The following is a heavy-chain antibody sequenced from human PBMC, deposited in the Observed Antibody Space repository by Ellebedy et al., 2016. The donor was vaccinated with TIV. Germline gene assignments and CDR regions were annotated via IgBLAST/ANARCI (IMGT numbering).Heavy chain of an antibody. D-gene: IGHD3-22*01. J-gene: IGHJ4*02. CDR3: AKFPYYYDSSGYSF. V-gene: IGHV3-30*02. CDR2: MRYDGSNK. CDR1: GFTFSDYG. Sequence: PGGSLRLSCAASGFTFSDYGMHWVRPAPGKGLEWVAFMRYDGSNKYYADSVKGRFTISRDNSKNTLYLRMNSLRAEDTAVYYCAKFPYYYDSSGYSFWGQGTLVTVSS.